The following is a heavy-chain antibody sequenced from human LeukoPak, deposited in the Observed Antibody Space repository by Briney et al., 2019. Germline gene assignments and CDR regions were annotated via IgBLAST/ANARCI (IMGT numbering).Heavy chain of an antibody. D-gene: IGHD3-10*01. CDR3: ARVVTMVRGVIPTVYYYMDV. J-gene: IGHJ6*03. CDR1: GGSFSGYY. Sequence: SETLSLTCAVYGGSFSGYYWSWIRQPPGKGLEWIGEINHSGSTNYNPSLKSRVTISVDTSKNQFSLKLSSVTAADTAVYYCARVVTMVRGVIPTVYYYMDVWGKGTTVTISS. V-gene: IGHV4-34*01. CDR2: INHSGST.